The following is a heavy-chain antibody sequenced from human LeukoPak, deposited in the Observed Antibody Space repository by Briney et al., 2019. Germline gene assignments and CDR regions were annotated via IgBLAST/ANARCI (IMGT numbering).Heavy chain of an antibody. D-gene: IGHD2-2*01. V-gene: IGHV3-64*01. CDR3: ARPYCSSTSCYGGYYFDY. CDR2: ISSNGGST. Sequence: GGSLRLSCAASGXTFSSYAMHWVRQAPGKGLEYVSAISSNGGSTYYANSVKGRFTISRDNSKNTLYLQMGSLRAEDMAVYYCARPYCSSTSCYGGYYFDYWGQGTLVTVSS. CDR1: GXTFSSYA. J-gene: IGHJ4*02.